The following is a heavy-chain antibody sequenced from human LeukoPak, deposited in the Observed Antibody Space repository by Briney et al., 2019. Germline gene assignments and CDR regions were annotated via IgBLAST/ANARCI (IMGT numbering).Heavy chain of an antibody. Sequence: SETLSLTCTVSGGSISSYYWSWIRQPPGNGLEWIGNIYHTGSTNYNPSLSSRVTISIDTAKNQFSLKLTSVTAADTAVYYCARRGRNSSGWQDYLWGQGTLVTVPS. CDR3: ARRGRNSSGWQDYL. CDR1: GGSISSYY. J-gene: IGHJ4*02. V-gene: IGHV4-59*01. CDR2: IYHTGST. D-gene: IGHD6-25*01.